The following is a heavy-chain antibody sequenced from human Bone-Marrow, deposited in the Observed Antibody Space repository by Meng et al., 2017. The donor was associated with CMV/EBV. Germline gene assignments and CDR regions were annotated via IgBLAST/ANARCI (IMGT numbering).Heavy chain of an antibody. CDR2: ISSSSSYI. Sequence: LSLTCAASGFTFSSYSMNWVRQAPGKGLEWVSSISSSSSYIYYADSVKGRFTISRDNAKNSLYLQMNSLRDEDTAVYYCARADHTAMVTFYYGMDVWGQGTTVTVSS. D-gene: IGHD5-18*01. J-gene: IGHJ6*02. CDR1: GFTFSSYS. CDR3: ARADHTAMVTFYYGMDV. V-gene: IGHV3-21*01.